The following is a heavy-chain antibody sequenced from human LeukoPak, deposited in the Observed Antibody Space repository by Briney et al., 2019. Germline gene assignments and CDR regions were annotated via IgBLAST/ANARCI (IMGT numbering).Heavy chain of an antibody. D-gene: IGHD1-26*01. V-gene: IGHV4-39*07. J-gene: IGHJ4*02. CDR2: IYYSGTT. CDR3: ARDSPIAGATGGSDY. CDR1: GGSISSSSYY. Sequence: SETLSLTCTVSGGSISSSSYYWGWIRQPPGKGLEWIGSIYYSGTTYYNPSLKSRVTISVDTSKNQFSLKLSSVTAADTAVYYCARDSPIAGATGGSDYWGQGTLVTVSS.